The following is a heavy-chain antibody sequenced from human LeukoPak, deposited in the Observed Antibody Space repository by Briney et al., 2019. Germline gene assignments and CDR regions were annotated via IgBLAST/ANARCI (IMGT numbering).Heavy chain of an antibody. CDR1: GFTFSSYG. CDR2: LWHDGNNK. D-gene: IGHD5-24*01. J-gene: IGHJ4*02. CDR3: AKGRDGYSPFDY. V-gene: IGHV3-30*02. Sequence: GGSLRLSCAASGFTFSSYGMHWVRQAPGKGLEWVAFLWHDGNNKNYADSVKGRFTISRDNSKNTLYPQMNSLRPEDTAVYYCAKGRDGYSPFDYWGQGTLVTLSS.